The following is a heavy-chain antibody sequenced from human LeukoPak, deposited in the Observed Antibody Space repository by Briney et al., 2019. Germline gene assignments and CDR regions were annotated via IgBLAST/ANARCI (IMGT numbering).Heavy chain of an antibody. D-gene: IGHD3-16*02. CDR2: IIPVFGTA. J-gene: IGHJ4*02. CDR3: ARSRPALGTFDY. CDR1: GGTFSSYA. V-gene: IGHV1-69*05. Sequence: SVKVSCKASGGTFSSYAISWVRQAPGQGLEWMGGIIPVFGTANYAQKFQGRVTITTDESTSTAYMELSSLRSEDTAVCYCARSRPALGTFDYWGQGTLVTVSS.